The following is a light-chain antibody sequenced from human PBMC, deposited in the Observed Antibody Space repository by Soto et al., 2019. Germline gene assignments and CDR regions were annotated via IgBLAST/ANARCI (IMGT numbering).Light chain of an antibody. CDR1: QDMSSY. J-gene: IGKJ5*01. V-gene: IGKV1-9*01. Sequence: QLTQSPSSLAASVGDRVTITCRASQDMSSYLAWYQQRPGKAPKLLIYAASTLQSGVPSRFSGSGSGTDFTLTISSLQPEDFATYYCQQLNDSPLTFGQGTRLEI. CDR2: AAS. CDR3: QQLNDSPLT.